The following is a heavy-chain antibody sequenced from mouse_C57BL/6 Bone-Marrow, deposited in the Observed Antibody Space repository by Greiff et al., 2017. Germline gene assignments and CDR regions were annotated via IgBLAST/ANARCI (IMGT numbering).Heavy chain of an antibody. J-gene: IGHJ4*01. CDR3: AILVLRSNNAVDY. D-gene: IGHD1-1*01. Sequence: QVQLQQPGAELVKPGASVKMSCKASGYTFTSYWITWVKQRPGQGLEWIGDIYPGSGSTNYNEKFKSKATLTVDTSSSTANMQLSSLTSEDSAVYYCAILVLRSNNAVDYCCQGTSATVS. CDR2: IYPGSGST. CDR1: GYTFTSYW. V-gene: IGHV1-55*01.